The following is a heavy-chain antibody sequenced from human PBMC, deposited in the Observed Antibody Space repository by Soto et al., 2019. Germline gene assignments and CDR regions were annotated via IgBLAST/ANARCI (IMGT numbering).Heavy chain of an antibody. CDR3: ARFSNGHLDYYYGMDG. CDR2: INAGNGNT. J-gene: IGHJ6*02. V-gene: IGHV1-3*01. CDR1: GYTFTSYA. D-gene: IGHD6-13*01. Sequence: VKVSCKASGYTFTSYAMHWVRQAPGQRLEWMGWINAGNGNTKYSQKFQGRVTITRDTSASTAYMELSSLRSEDTAVYYCARFSNGHLDYYYGMDGWGQGTTVTVSS.